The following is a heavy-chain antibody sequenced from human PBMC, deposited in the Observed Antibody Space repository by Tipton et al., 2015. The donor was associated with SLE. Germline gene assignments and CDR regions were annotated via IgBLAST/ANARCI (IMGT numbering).Heavy chain of an antibody. Sequence: SLRLSCAASGFNFNSYAVHWVRQAPGKGLEWVAVISYDGGSEYYADSVKGRFTISSDNSKNTLYLQMNSLRGEDTALYYCASELAIRGVTGCFMDDWGKGTTVAVSS. J-gene: IGHJ6*03. CDR3: ASELAIRGVTGCFMDD. V-gene: IGHV3-30*04. CDR1: GFNFNSYA. CDR2: ISYDGGSE. D-gene: IGHD2-2*01.